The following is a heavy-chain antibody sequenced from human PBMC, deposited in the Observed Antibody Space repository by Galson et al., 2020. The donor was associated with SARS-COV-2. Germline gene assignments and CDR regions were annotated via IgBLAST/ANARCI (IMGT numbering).Heavy chain of an antibody. J-gene: IGHJ4*02. CDR1: GGSISGYY. CDR2: IYYSGST. Sequence: SQTLSLTCAVSGGSISGYYWSWIRQPPGKGLEWIGYIYYSGSTNYNPSLKSRVTISVDTSKNQFSLKLSSVTAADTAVYYCARHKWLRGALDYWGQGTLVTVSS. D-gene: IGHD5-12*01. V-gene: IGHV4-59*08. CDR3: ARHKWLRGALDY.